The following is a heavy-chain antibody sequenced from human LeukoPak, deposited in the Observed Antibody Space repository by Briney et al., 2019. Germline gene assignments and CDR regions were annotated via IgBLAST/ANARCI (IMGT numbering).Heavy chain of an antibody. D-gene: IGHD3-22*01. CDR2: IYSGGST. V-gene: IGHV3-53*01. J-gene: IGHJ6*03. Sequence: GGSLRLSCAASGFTVRSNYMSWVRQAPGKGLEWVSVIYSGGSTYYADSVKGRFTISRDNSKNTLYLQMNSLRAEDTAVYYCARDYYYDSSGYSYYYMDVWGKGTPVTVSS. CDR1: GFTVRSNY. CDR3: ARDYYYDSSGYSYYYMDV.